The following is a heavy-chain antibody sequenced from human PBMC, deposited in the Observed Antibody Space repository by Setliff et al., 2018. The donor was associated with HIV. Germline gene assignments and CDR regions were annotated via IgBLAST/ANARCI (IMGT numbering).Heavy chain of an antibody. D-gene: IGHD1-26*01. CDR3: ARGYSGSHYEDAFDI. J-gene: IGHJ3*02. Sequence: ASVKVSCKASGYTFTSYYIHWVRQAPGQGLGWMGIINPSGGSTSYAQRFQGRVTMTRDTSTSTVYMELGSLRSEDTAVYYCARGYSGSHYEDAFDIWGQGTMVTVSS. V-gene: IGHV1-46*01. CDR1: GYTFTSYY. CDR2: INPSGGST.